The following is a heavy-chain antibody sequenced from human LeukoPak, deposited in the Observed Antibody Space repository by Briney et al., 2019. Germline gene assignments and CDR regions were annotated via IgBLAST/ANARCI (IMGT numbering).Heavy chain of an antibody. J-gene: IGHJ3*02. CDR2: IYYSGST. Sequence: PSETLSLTCTVSGGSISSSSYYWGWIRQPPGKGLEWIGSIYYSGSTYYNPSLKSRVTISVDTSKNQFSLKLSSVTAADTAVYYRARRGHRRCWSPLDAFYILGQGTMVTVSS. CDR3: ARRGHRRCWSPLDAFYI. CDR1: GGSISSSSYY. V-gene: IGHV4-39*01. D-gene: IGHD6-19*01.